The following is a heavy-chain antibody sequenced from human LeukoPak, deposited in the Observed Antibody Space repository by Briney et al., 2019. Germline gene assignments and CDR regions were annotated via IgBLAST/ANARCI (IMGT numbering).Heavy chain of an antibody. CDR3: ARRFFSSSWDFDY. CDR2: IYPGDSDT. J-gene: IGHJ4*02. CDR1: GYSFTSYC. V-gene: IGHV5-51*01. Sequence: GESLKISCKGSGYSFTSYCIGWVRQMPGKGLEWMGIIYPGDSDTRYSPSFQGQVTISADKSISTAYLQWSSLKASDTAMYYCARRFFSSSWDFDYWGQGTMVTVSS. D-gene: IGHD6-13*01.